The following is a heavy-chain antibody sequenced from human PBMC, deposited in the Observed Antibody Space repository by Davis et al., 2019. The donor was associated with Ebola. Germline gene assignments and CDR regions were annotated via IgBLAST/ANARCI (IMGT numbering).Heavy chain of an antibody. CDR1: GFTFTRYS. CDR3: ARGGGGGLLDDY. CDR2: IGPSSSTI. V-gene: IGHV3-48*02. J-gene: IGHJ4*02. Sequence: PGGSLRLSCAASGFTFTRYSMNWVRQAPGKGLEWVSYIGPSSSTIYYADSVTGRFTISRDNAKNSRYLQMNSLRDEGTAVYYCARGGGGGLLDDYWGQGTLVTVSS. D-gene: IGHD3-16*01.